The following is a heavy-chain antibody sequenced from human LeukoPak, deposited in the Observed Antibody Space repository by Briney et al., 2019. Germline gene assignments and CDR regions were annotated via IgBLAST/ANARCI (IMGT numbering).Heavy chain of an antibody. CDR3: ARDYAGENWFDP. CDR2: IWYDGSNK. Sequence: RSLRLSCAASGFTFSSYGMHWVRQAPGKGLEWVAVIWYDGSNKYYADSVKGRFTISRDNSKNTLYLQMNSLRAEDTAVYYCARDYAGENWFDPWSQGILVTVSS. V-gene: IGHV3-33*01. J-gene: IGHJ5*02. D-gene: IGHD3-16*01. CDR1: GFTFSSYG.